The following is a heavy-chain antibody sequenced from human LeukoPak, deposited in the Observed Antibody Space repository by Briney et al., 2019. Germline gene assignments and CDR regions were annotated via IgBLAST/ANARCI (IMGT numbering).Heavy chain of an antibody. J-gene: IGHJ6*04. D-gene: IGHD2-21*01. CDR3: ARNHIDAYYGMDV. Sequence: RPSVRVSCKASGGTFKSYAITWVRQAPGQGLEWMGGIIPMFGTVNSAQKFQGRVTITADNSTRTAYMELSSLRSEDTAVYYCARNHIDAYYGMDVWGKGTTVTVSS. V-gene: IGHV1-69*06. CDR2: IIPMFGTV. CDR1: GGTFKSYA.